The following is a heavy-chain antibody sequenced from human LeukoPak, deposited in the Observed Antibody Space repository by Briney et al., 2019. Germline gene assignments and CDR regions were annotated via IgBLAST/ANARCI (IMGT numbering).Heavy chain of an antibody. CDR3: ARGISSGIVVTAIAY. CDR1: GFTFSSYA. D-gene: IGHD2-21*02. CDR2: ISDGGSDK. J-gene: IGHJ4*02. V-gene: IGHV3-30-3*01. Sequence: GSLRLSCAASGFTFSSYAMHWVRQAPDKGLEWMAVISDGGSDKYYADSVRGRFTISRDNSENTLSLQMSSLRAEDTAVYYCARGISSGIVVTAIAYWGQGTLVTVSS.